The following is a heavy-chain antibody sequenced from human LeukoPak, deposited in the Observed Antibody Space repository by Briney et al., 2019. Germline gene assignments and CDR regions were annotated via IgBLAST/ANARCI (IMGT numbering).Heavy chain of an antibody. V-gene: IGHV3-53*01. Sequence: GGSLRLSCAASGFTVSSNYMSWVRQAPGKGLEWVSVIYSGGSTYYADSVKGRFTISRDNSKNTLYLQMNSLRAEDTAVYYCAMGCSSTSWRGYYYYYGMDVWGQGTTVTVSS. J-gene: IGHJ6*02. CDR2: IYSGGST. CDR1: GFTVSSNY. CDR3: AMGCSSTSWRGYYYYYGMDV. D-gene: IGHD2-2*01.